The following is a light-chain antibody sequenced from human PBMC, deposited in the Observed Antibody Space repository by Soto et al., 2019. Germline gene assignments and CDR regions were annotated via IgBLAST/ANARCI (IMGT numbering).Light chain of an antibody. Sequence: EIVLTQSPGTLSLSPGERATLSCRASQSVSSGYLAWYQQKPGQAPRLLIYGASSRVTGFPARFSGSGSGTDFTLTISSLQSEDFAVYYCQQYNNWPETFGQGTKVDIK. V-gene: IGKV3-15*01. J-gene: IGKJ1*01. CDR2: GAS. CDR1: QSVSSGY. CDR3: QQYNNWPET.